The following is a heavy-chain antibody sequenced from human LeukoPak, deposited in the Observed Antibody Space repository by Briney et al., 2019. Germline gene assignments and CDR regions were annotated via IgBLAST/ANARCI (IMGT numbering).Heavy chain of an antibody. D-gene: IGHD6-13*01. CDR1: GYTFTSYY. CDR2: INPSGGST. CDR3: ARVGVAAAGYFDY. Sequence: SVKVSCKTSGYTFTSYYMHWVRQAPGQGLEWMGIINPSGGSTSYAQKFQGRVTMTRDTSTSTVYMELSSLRSEDTAVYYCARVGVAAAGYFDYWGQGTLVTVSS. V-gene: IGHV1-46*01. J-gene: IGHJ4*02.